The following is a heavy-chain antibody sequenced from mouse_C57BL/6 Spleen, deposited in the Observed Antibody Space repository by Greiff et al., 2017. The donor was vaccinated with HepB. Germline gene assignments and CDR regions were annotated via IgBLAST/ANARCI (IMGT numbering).Heavy chain of an antibody. Sequence: QVQLQQPGAELVKPGASVKLSCKASGYTFTSYWMPWVKQRPGQGLEWIGEIDPSDSYTNYNHKFKGQTTLTVDTSSSTAYMQLSSLTSEDSAVYYCALGYYFDYWGQGTTLTVSS. CDR2: IDPSDSYT. J-gene: IGHJ2*01. CDR1: GYTFTSYW. D-gene: IGHD4-1*01. V-gene: IGHV1-50*01. CDR3: ALGYYFDY.